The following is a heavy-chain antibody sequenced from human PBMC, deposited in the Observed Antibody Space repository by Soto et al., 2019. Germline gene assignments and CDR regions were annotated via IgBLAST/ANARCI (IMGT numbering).Heavy chain of an antibody. V-gene: IGHV3-48*02. CDR1: GFTFSSYS. J-gene: IGHJ4*02. D-gene: IGHD6-13*01. Sequence: PGGSLRLSCAASGFTFSSYSMNWVRQAPGKGLEWVSYISSSSSTIYYADSVKGRFTISRDNAKNSLYLQMNSLRDEDTAVYYCARSYSSSPLAMGNLGYSFDYWGQGTLVTVSS. CDR3: ARSYSSSPLAMGNLGYSFDY. CDR2: ISSSSSTI.